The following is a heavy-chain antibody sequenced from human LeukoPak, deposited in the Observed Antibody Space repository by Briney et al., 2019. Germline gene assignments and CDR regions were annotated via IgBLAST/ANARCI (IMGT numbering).Heavy chain of an antibody. CDR3: ARAPAEIGGYYPEYFRH. D-gene: IGHD3-22*01. CDR2: IKSDGST. Sequence: GGSLRLSCAASGFTFSRYWMHWVRHAPGKGLVWVSRIKSDGSTNCADSVKGRFTISRDNAKNTVSLQMNSLRAEDTGVYYCARAPAEIGGYYPEYFRHWGQGTLVTVSS. CDR1: GFTFSRYW. J-gene: IGHJ1*01. V-gene: IGHV3-74*01.